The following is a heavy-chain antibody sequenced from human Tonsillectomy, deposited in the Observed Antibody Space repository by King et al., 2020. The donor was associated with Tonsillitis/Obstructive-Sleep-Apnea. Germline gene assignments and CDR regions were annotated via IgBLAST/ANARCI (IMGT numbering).Heavy chain of an antibody. CDR2: IYPGDSDT. Sequence: GQLVQSGAEVKKPGESLKISCKGSGYSFTSYWIGWVHQMPGKGLEWMGIIYPGDSDTRYSPSFQGQVTISADKSISTAYLQWSSLKASATARYYCARPNCGGECYSEGYFETWGQGTLVTVSS. J-gene: IGHJ4*02. CDR3: ARPNCGGECYSEGYFET. CDR1: GYSFTSYW. D-gene: IGHD2-21*01. V-gene: IGHV5-51*07.